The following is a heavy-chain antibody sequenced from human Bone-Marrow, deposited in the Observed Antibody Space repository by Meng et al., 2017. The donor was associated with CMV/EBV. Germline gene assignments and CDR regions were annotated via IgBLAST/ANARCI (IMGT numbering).Heavy chain of an antibody. CDR2: IYYSGST. V-gene: IGHV4-61*01. D-gene: IGHD2-2*01. J-gene: IGHJ4*02. CDR3: AREGGASCSSTSCYVFDY. CDR1: SSGSYY. Sequence: SSGSYYWSWIRQHPGKGLEWIGYIYYSGSTNYNPSLKSRVNISVDTSKNQFSLKLSSVTAADTAVYYCAREGGASCSSTSCYVFDYWGQGTLVTVSS.